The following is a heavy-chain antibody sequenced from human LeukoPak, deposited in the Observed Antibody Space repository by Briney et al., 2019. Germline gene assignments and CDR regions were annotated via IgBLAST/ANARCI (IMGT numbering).Heavy chain of an antibody. V-gene: IGHV4-59*01. J-gene: IGHJ6*03. D-gene: IGHD4/OR15-4a*01. CDR2: IYYSGST. CDR3: ARAPGNDYYPYYYMDV. Sequence: PSETLSLTCTVSGGSISSYYWSWIRQPPGKGLEWIGYIYYSGSTNYNPSLKSRVTISVDTSKNQFSLKVNSVTAVDTAVYYCARAPGNDYYPYYYMDVWGKGTTVTVSS. CDR1: GGSISSYY.